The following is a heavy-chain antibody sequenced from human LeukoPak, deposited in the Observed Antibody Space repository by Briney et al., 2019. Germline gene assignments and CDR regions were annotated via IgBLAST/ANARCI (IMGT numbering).Heavy chain of an antibody. CDR2: IYYSGST. Sequence: SETLSLTCTVSGGSVSSGSYYWSWIRQPPGKGLEWIGYIYYSGSTNYNPSLKSRVTISVDTSKNQFSLKLSSVTAADTAVYYCARSPPYYYDSSGYSFDYWGQGTLVTVSS. CDR3: ARSPPYYYDSSGYSFDY. J-gene: IGHJ4*02. V-gene: IGHV4-61*01. CDR1: GGSVSSGSYY. D-gene: IGHD3-22*01.